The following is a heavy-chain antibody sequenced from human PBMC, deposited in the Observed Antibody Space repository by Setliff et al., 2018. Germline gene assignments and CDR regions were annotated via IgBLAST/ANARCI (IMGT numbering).Heavy chain of an antibody. V-gene: IGHV3-15*01. CDR2: IKSKSDGGTT. CDR1: GVTVSDAW. J-gene: IGHJ4*02. Sequence: PGGSLRLSCAASGVTVSDAWMGWVRQTPGKGLDWVGRIKSKSDGGTTDYTAPVRGRFTISRDDSKNTLYLQMNSLKTEDTAVYYCTRDALIGGDYSGYYYSEYWGQGTLVTVSS. CDR3: TRDALIGGDYSGYYYSEY. D-gene: IGHD3-3*01.